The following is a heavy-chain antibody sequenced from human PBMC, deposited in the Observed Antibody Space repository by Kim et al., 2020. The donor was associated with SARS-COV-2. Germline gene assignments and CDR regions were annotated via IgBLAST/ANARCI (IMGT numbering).Heavy chain of an antibody. V-gene: IGHV4-31*03. J-gene: IGHJ3*02. CDR3: ARTFYDYVLGTYDIFDI. Sequence: SETLSLTCTVSGVSISSGDYYWYWIRQHPGKGPEWIGYIYYTGSTYYNPSLRSRVNLSADTSKNQFSLKLSSVTAADTAVYYCARTFYDYVLGTYDIFDIWGQGTMVTVSS. CDR1: GVSISSGDYY. D-gene: IGHD3-16*01. CDR2: IYYTGST.